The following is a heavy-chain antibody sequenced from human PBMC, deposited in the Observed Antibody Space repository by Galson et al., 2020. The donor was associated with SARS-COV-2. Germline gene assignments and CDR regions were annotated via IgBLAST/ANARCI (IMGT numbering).Heavy chain of an antibody. D-gene: IGHD2-2*01. CDR3: AKDLGAVSPAARSLGYLHL. CDR2: ISGNGVDT. V-gene: IGHV3-23*01. Sequence: GGSLRLSCAASGFTFSTFGMSWVRQAPGKGLEWVSGISGNGVDTQYGDSVKGRFIISRDNFKNMLYLELNSLRADDTAVYYCAKDLGAVSPAARSLGYLHLWGRGTLVTVSA. CDR1: GFTFSTFG. J-gene: IGHJ2*01.